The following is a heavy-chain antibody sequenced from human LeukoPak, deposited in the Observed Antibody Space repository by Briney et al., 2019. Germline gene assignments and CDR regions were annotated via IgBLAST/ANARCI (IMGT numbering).Heavy chain of an antibody. J-gene: IGHJ4*02. CDR3: AKELDTMFFDY. CDR2: AGWAGGTT. D-gene: IGHD3-10*02. Sequence: GGSLRLSCATSGFNFDRYTIHWVRQAPGKGLEWVSLAGWAGGTTFYSDSVRGRFTISRDSGRRSVYLQINSLTTDDTAFYFCAKELDTMFFDYWGQGALVTVSS. CDR1: GFNFDRYT. V-gene: IGHV3-43*01.